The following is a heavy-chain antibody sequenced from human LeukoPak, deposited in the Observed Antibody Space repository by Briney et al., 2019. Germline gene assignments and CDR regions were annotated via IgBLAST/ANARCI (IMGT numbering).Heavy chain of an antibody. J-gene: IGHJ4*02. CDR3: ARRESYDYVWGSPRTYYFDY. D-gene: IGHD3-16*01. V-gene: IGHV4-61*01. CDR2: IYNGVNT. Sequence: SETLSLTCTVSGASVSSASYWSWIRQPPGNGVEWIAHIYNGVNTNYNPSLKSRVTISVDTSKNQFSLKLSSVTAADTAVYYCARRESYDYVWGSPRTYYFDYWGQGTLVTVSS. CDR1: GASVSSASY.